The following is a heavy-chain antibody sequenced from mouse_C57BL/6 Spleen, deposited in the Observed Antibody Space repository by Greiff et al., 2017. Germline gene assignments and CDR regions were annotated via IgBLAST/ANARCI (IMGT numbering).Heavy chain of an antibody. V-gene: IGHV1-59*01. J-gene: IGHJ4*01. CDR3: ASPYYYGSSYPYYYAMDY. D-gene: IGHD1-1*01. CDR1: GYTFTSYW. CDR2: IDPSDSYT. Sequence: QVQLQQPGAELVRPGTSVKLSCKASGYTFTSYWMHWVKQRPGQGLEWIGVIDPSDSYTNYTQKFKGKVTLTVDTSSSTAYMQLSSLTSEDSAVYYWASPYYYGSSYPYYYAMDYWGQGTSVTVSS.